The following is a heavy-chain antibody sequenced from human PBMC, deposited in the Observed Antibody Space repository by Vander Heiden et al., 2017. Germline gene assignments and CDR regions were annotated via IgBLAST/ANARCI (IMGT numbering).Heavy chain of an antibody. V-gene: IGHV3-30*18. Sequence: QVQLVESGGGVVQPGRSLTLSGAVSGFTFRSYAMHWVRQAPGKGLQWVAAISYDGNNKYYVDSVRGRFTISRDNSKNTLFLQMNSLRAEDTAVYYCAKDIRDVSGYFDQWGQGALVTVSS. CDR1: GFTFRSYA. CDR2: ISYDGNNK. J-gene: IGHJ4*02. D-gene: IGHD3-3*01. CDR3: AKDIRDVSGYFDQ.